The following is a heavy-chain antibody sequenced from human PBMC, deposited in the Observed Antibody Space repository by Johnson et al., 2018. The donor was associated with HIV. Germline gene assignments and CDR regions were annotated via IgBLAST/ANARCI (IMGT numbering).Heavy chain of an antibody. D-gene: IGHD6-13*01. CDR1: GFTVSSNY. CDR2: IYSGGST. V-gene: IGHV3-53*01. CDR3: ARGLLAGNDAFDI. J-gene: IGHJ3*02. Sequence: VQLVESGGGLIQPGGSLRLSCAASGFTVSSNYMSWVRQAPGKGLEWVSVIYSGGSTYYADSVKGRFTISRDNSKNTLYHQMNSLRAEDTAVYYCARGLLAGNDAFDIWGQGTMVTVSS.